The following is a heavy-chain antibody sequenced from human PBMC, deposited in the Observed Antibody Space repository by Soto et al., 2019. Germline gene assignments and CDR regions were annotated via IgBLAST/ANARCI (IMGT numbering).Heavy chain of an antibody. CDR1: GFTFSSYA. D-gene: IGHD3-9*01. CDR2: ISGSGGST. J-gene: IGHJ4*02. V-gene: IGHV3-23*01. Sequence: PGGSLRLSCAASGFTFSSYAMSWVRQAPGKGLEWVSAISGSGGSTYYADSVKGRCTISRDNSKNTLYLQMNSLRAEDTAVYYCAKDFGGYYDILTGPPSDYWGQGTLVTVSS. CDR3: AKDFGGYYDILTGPPSDY.